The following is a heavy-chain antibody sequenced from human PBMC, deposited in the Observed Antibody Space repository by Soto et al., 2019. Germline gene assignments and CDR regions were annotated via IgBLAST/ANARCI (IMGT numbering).Heavy chain of an antibody. D-gene: IGHD3-3*01. CDR1: GGSISSSSYY. CDR2: IYYSGIT. CDR3: ARLETVYDFWSGYQYYFDY. V-gene: IGHV4-39*01. J-gene: IGHJ4*02. Sequence: SETLSLTCTVSGGSISSSSYYGGWIRQPPGKVLEWIGSIYYSGITYYNPSLKSRVTISVDTSKNQFSLKLSSVTAADTAVYYCARLETVYDFWSGYQYYFDYWGQGTLVTVSS.